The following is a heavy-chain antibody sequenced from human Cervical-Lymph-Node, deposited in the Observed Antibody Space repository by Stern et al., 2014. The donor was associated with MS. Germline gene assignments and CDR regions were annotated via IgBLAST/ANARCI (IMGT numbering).Heavy chain of an antibody. V-gene: IGHV4-61*01. CDR1: GGSVSSGSYY. Sequence: QVQLQESGPGLVKPSETLSLTCTVSGGSVSSGSYYWSWIRQPPGKGLEWIGYIYYSGSTKYNPSLKSRVTISVDTSKNQFSQKLSSVTAADTAVYYCARVSYDFWSGYYPFDYWGQGTLVTVSS. CDR3: ARVSYDFWSGYYPFDY. D-gene: IGHD3-3*01. CDR2: IYYSGST. J-gene: IGHJ4*02.